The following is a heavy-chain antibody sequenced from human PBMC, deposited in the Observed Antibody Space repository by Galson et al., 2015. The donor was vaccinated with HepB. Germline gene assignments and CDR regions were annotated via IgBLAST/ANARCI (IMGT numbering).Heavy chain of an antibody. CDR3: ARDGTDYYGSGSPPTLNWFDP. CDR1: GFTFSSYA. V-gene: IGHV3-30*04. D-gene: IGHD3-10*01. J-gene: IGHJ5*02. Sequence: SLRLSCAASGFTFSSYAMHWVRQAPGKGLEWVAVISYDGSNKYYADSVKGRFTISRDNSKNTLYLQMNSLRAEDTAVYYCARDGTDYYGSGSPPTLNWFDPWGQGTLVTVSS. CDR2: ISYDGSNK.